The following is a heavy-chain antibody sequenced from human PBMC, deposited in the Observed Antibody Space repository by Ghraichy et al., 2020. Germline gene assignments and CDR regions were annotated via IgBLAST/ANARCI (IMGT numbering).Heavy chain of an antibody. CDR2: INPRGGTT. CDR1: GYTFTDYY. V-gene: IGHV1-46*01. J-gene: IGHJ4*02. D-gene: IGHD3-22*01. Sequence: ASVKVSCKASGYTFTDYYIHWVRQDPGQRLAWMGMINPRGGTTSFPENFQGRVTLTRDTSSDTVYMELSRLKSEDTAVYFCARDLDGGKYYDSTGYVFDYWGQGTLVTVSS. CDR3: ARDLDGGKYYDSTGYVFDY.